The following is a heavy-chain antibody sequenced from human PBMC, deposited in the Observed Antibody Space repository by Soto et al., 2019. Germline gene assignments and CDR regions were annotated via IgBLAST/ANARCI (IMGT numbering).Heavy chain of an antibody. D-gene: IGHD3-10*01. CDR3: ARGVVRRVIIQYTSFFDY. Sequence: SETLSLTCAVYGGSFSDYYWSWRRQAPGRGLEWIGEVNHSGSTYYNPSLKSRVTISVDTSKNQFSLKLSSVTAADTAVYYCARGVVRRVIIQYTSFFDYWGQGTLVTVSS. CDR1: GGSFSDYY. CDR2: VNHSGST. J-gene: IGHJ4*02. V-gene: IGHV4-34*01.